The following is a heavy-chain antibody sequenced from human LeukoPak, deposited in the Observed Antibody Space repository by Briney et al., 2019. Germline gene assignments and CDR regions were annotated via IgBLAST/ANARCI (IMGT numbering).Heavy chain of an antibody. Sequence: PGGSLRLSCAASGFTFSSYSMNWVRQAPGKGLEWVSYISSSSSTIYYADSVKGRFTISRDNAKNSLYLQMNGLRAEDTAVYYCAREGAVTTYDWFDPWGQGTLVTVSS. D-gene: IGHD4-11*01. CDR3: AREGAVTTYDWFDP. V-gene: IGHV3-48*04. J-gene: IGHJ5*02. CDR1: GFTFSSYS. CDR2: ISSSSSTI.